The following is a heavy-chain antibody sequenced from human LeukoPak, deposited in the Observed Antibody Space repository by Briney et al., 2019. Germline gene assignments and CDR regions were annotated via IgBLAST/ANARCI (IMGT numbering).Heavy chain of an antibody. J-gene: IGHJ4*02. D-gene: IGHD3-22*01. Sequence: GGSLRLSCAASGFSFSNAWMNWVRQAPGKGLEWVAVISYDGSNKYYADSVKGRFTISRDNSKNTLYLQMNSLRAEDTAVYYCARDPSFYDSSGYPYFDYWGQGTLVTVSS. CDR1: GFSFSNAW. CDR3: ARDPSFYDSSGYPYFDY. CDR2: ISYDGSNK. V-gene: IGHV3-30-3*01.